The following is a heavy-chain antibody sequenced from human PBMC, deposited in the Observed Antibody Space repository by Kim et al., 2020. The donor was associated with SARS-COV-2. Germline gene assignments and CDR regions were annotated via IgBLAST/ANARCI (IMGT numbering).Heavy chain of an antibody. CDR1: GLTFTTSD. J-gene: IGHJ4*02. Sequence: GGSLRLSCTVSGLTFTTSDMHWVRQVPGKGLEWVSVLSYDGMNTYYADSVKGRFTISGDSSKNTVFLQMNSLRSEDTAVYYCAKGCRYGSTWGADWGGGT. V-gene: IGHV3-30*18. D-gene: IGHD3-10*01. CDR3: AKGCRYGSTWGAD. CDR2: LSYDGMNT.